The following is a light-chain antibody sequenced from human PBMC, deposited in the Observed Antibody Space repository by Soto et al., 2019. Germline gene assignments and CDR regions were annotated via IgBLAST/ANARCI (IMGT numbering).Light chain of an antibody. V-gene: IGKV3-20*01. J-gene: IGKJ4*01. CDR3: QQYGSSPLT. CDR2: DAS. Sequence: EIVLTQSPGTLSLSPGERATLSCRASQSISSSSLAWYQQKPGQAPRLLIYDASSRATGIPDRFSGSGSGTDFTLTINRLEPEDFALYYCQQYGSSPLTFGGGTKVEIK. CDR1: QSISSSS.